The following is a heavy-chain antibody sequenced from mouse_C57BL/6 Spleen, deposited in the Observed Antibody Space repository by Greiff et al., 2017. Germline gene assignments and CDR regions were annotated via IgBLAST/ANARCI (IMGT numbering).Heavy chain of an antibody. V-gene: IGHV5-6*01. CDR1: GFTFSSYG. J-gene: IGHJ2*01. CDR2: ISSGGSYT. Sequence: EVQGVESGGDLVKPGGSLKLSCAASGFTFSSYGMSWVRQTPDKRLEWVATISSGGSYTYYPDSVKGRFTISRDNAKNTLYLQMSSLKSEDTAMYYCARHRELGRGDYFDYWGQGTTLTVSS. CDR3: ARHRELGRGDYFDY. D-gene: IGHD4-1*01.